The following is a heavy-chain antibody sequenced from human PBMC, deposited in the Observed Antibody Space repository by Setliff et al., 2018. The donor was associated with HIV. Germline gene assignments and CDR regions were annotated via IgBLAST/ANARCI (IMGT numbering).Heavy chain of an antibody. CDR1: GFALNNYH. CDR2: ASHTSDEK. D-gene: IGHD3-9*01. Sequence: PGGSLRLSCVASGFALNNYHVHRVRQAPGKGLEWLGFASHTSDEKTYADSVKGRFTLSRDDSKNTVYLQMSRLRVEDTAMYYCGKDFAWGCDPWGQGTLVTVSS. V-gene: IGHV3-30*18. J-gene: IGHJ5*02. CDR3: GKDFAWGCDP.